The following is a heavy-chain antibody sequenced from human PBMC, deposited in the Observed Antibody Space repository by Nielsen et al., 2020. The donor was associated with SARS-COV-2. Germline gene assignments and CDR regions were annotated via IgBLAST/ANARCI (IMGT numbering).Heavy chain of an antibody. V-gene: IGHV4-34*01. Sequence: GSLRLSCTVSGGSISSYYWSWIRQPPGKGLEWIGEINHSGSTNYNPSLKSRVTISVDTSKNQFSLKLSSVTAADTAVYYCARYYYDSSGYYEKYGIDVWGQGTTVTVSS. J-gene: IGHJ6*02. CDR3: ARYYYDSSGYYEKYGIDV. CDR1: GGSISSYY. CDR2: INHSGST. D-gene: IGHD3-22*01.